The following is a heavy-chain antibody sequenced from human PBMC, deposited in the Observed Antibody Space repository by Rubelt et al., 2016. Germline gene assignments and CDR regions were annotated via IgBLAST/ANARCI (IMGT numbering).Heavy chain of an antibody. CDR2: ISGSGGST. J-gene: IGHJ5*02. Sequence: PGGSLRLSCAASGFTFSTYGMTWVRQAPGKGLEWVSAISGSGGSTYYADSVKGRFTISRDKSKNTLYLQMNSLRAEDTAVYYCANDRWELRNGGWFDPWGQGTLITVSS. CDR3: ANDRWELRNGGWFDP. CDR1: GFTFSTYG. V-gene: IGHV3-23*01. D-gene: IGHD1-26*01.